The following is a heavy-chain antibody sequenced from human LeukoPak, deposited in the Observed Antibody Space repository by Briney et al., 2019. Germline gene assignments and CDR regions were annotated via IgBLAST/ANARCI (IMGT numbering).Heavy chain of an antibody. D-gene: IGHD2-2*01. CDR3: ARAVIVVVPAAMPAYNGMDV. J-gene: IGHJ6*02. Sequence: SETLSLTCTVSGGSIGLYYWAWIRQPPGKGLEWIGYIFHTGSTNYNPSLKSRVTISVDKSKNQFSLKLSSVTAADTAVYYCARAVIVVVPAAMPAYNGMDVWGQGTTVTVSS. CDR1: GGSIGLYY. V-gene: IGHV4-59*12. CDR2: IFHTGST.